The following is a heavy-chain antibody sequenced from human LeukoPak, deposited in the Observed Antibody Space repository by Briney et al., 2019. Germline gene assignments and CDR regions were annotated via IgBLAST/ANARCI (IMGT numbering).Heavy chain of an antibody. D-gene: IGHD5-18*01. Sequence: GASVKVSCKASGGTFSSYAISWVRQAPGQGLEWMGGIIPIFGTANYAQKVQGRVTITADESTSTAYMELSSLRSEDTAVYYCARESASGYSYGKAFDYWGQGTLVTVSS. CDR3: ARESASGYSYGKAFDY. CDR2: IIPIFGTA. CDR1: GGTFSSYA. J-gene: IGHJ4*02. V-gene: IGHV1-69*01.